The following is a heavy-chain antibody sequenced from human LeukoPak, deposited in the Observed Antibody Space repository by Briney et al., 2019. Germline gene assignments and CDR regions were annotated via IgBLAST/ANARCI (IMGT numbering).Heavy chain of an antibody. V-gene: IGHV3-30*18. J-gene: IGHJ4*02. CDR1: GFTFSSYG. CDR2: ISYDGSDK. CDR3: AKSFGYYFGSDFDY. Sequence: GGSLRLSCAASGFTFSSYGMHWVRQAPGKGLEWVAVISYDGSDKYYADSVKGRFTISRDNSKNTLYLQMNSLRAEDTAVYYCAKSFGYYFGSDFDYWGQGTLVTVSS. D-gene: IGHD3-10*01.